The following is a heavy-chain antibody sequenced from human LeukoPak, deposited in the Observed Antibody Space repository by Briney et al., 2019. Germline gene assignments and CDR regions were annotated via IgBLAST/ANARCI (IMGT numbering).Heavy chain of an antibody. V-gene: IGHV3-74*01. D-gene: IGHD1-7*01. CDR3: ATGNYHAFDM. CDR1: GFTFSSYW. CDR2: LNSDGSST. J-gene: IGHJ3*02. Sequence: PGGSLRLSCAASGFTFSSYWMHWVRHAPGKGLVWVSCLNSDGSSTRYADSVRGRFTISRDNAKNTLYLQMNSLRAEDTAVYYCATGNYHAFDMWGQGTMVTVSS.